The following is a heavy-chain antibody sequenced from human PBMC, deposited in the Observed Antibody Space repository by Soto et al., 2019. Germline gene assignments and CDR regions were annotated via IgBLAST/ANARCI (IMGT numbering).Heavy chain of an antibody. CDR2: IIPVFGTA. J-gene: IGHJ4*02. D-gene: IGHD5-12*01. CDR1: GGTFSTYA. Sequence: GASVKVSCKASGGTFSTYAISWVRQAPGQGLEWMGGIIPVFGTANYARKFQGRVTITADESTTTVFMELSSLRSEDTAVYYCAREYSGTLTLDYWGQGTLVTVSS. V-gene: IGHV1-69*13. CDR3: AREYSGTLTLDY.